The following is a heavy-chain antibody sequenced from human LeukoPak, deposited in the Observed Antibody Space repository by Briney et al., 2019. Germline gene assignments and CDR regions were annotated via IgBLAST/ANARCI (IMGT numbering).Heavy chain of an antibody. J-gene: IGHJ4*02. CDR2: IYSDGNT. CDR1: GFTVSNNR. D-gene: IGHD3-22*01. V-gene: IGHV3-53*01. Sequence: PGGSLRLSCAASGFTVSNNRLSWVRQAPGMGLEWVSTIYSDGNTYYPDSVKGRFTISRDGSKNTLYLQLNSLRTEDTAIYYCVKRRYDSSGYFDYWGQGTLVTVSS. CDR3: VKRRYDSSGYFDY.